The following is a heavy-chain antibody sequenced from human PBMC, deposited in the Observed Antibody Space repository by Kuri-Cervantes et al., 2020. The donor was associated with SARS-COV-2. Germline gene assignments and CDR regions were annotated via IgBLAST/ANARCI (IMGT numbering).Heavy chain of an antibody. CDR1: GYSISSGYY. J-gene: IGHJ5*02. CDR3: ARLAPPMELVYYDSSGYYTYNWFDP. CDR2: IYHSGST. D-gene: IGHD3-22*01. V-gene: IGHV4-38-2*01. Sequence: SQTLSLTCAVSGYSISSGYYWGWIRQPPGKGLEWIGSIYHSGSTYYNPSLKSRVTISVDTSKDQFSLKLSSVTAADTAVYYCARLAPPMELVYYDSSGYYTYNWFDPWGQGTLVTVSS.